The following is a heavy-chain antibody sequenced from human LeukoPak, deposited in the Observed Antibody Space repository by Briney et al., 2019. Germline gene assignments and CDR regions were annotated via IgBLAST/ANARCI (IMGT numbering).Heavy chain of an antibody. V-gene: IGHV3-66*02. CDR2: IYSGGSP. Sequence: GGSLRLSCAASGFTVSSNYMTWVRQAPGKGLDWVSVIYSGGSPYYADSVKGRFTISRDNSKNTLFLQMNSLRPEDTAVYYCARGASGTYYFGYWGRGTLVTVSS. J-gene: IGHJ4*02. CDR1: GFTVSSNY. CDR3: ARGASGTYYFGY. D-gene: IGHD1-26*01.